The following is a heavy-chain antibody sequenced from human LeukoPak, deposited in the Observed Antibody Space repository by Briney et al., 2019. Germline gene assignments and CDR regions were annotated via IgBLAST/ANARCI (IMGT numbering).Heavy chain of an antibody. J-gene: IGHJ4*02. Sequence: GGSLRLSCAASGFTFSSYGMHWVRQAPGKGLEWVAVISYDGSNKYYADSVKGRFTIPRDNSKNTLYLQMNSLRAEDTAVYYCARATPNSYGYSYWGQGTLVTVSS. CDR2: ISYDGSNK. CDR1: GFTFSSYG. V-gene: IGHV3-30*03. D-gene: IGHD5-18*01. CDR3: ARATPNSYGYSY.